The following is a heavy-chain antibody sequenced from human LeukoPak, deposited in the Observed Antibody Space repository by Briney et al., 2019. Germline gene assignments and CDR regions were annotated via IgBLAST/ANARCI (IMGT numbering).Heavy chain of an antibody. CDR2: FDPEEGGT. V-gene: IGHV1-24*01. D-gene: IGHD2-8*01. Sequence: GASVKVSCKLSGDTLTELSMHWVRQSPGKGLEWMGGFDPEEGGTIYAQRFQGRVTMTEDTVTDTAHMELSSLTSEDTAVYYCATAGIVLDTGAEFLLHWGQGTLVTVSS. CDR3: ATAGIVLDTGAEFLLH. CDR1: GDTLTELS. J-gene: IGHJ1*01.